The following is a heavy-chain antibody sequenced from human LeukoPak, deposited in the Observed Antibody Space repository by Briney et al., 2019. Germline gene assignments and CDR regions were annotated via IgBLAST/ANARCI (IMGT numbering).Heavy chain of an antibody. CDR2: ISPHSGGT. J-gene: IGHJ4*02. D-gene: IGHD1-1*01. Sequence: GASVRVSCKASGYTITVYSIQWVPQAPGQGFEWMGWISPHSGGTKYAQKFQGRVTMARDTSISTAYMELSRLRSDDTAVYYCARGGGYIWNDNPFYYFDYWGQGALVTVSS. CDR1: GYTITVYS. V-gene: IGHV1-2*02. CDR3: ARGGGYIWNDNPFYYFDY.